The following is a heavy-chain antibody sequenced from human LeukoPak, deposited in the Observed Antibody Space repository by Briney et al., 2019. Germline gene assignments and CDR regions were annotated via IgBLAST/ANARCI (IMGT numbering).Heavy chain of an antibody. J-gene: IGHJ4*02. CDR3: AKCSRGYTHHYLDY. CDR2: ISGSGAST. CDR1: GFSFNGFA. V-gene: IGHV3-23*01. D-gene: IGHD5-18*01. Sequence: GSLRLTCADSGFSFNGFAMTWVRQAPGKGLEWVSSISGSGASTVYADSVKGRFTLSKDTSSNTVFLQMASLRAEDTAVYCCAKCSRGYTHHYLDYWGQGTHVTVSS.